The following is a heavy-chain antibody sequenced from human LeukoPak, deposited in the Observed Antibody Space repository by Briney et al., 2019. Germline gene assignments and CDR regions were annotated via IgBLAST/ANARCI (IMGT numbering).Heavy chain of an antibody. Sequence: GGSLRPSCAASGFTFRSYAMTWVRQAPGKGLEWVSGISGSGGSTHYGDSVKGRFTISRDNSKSTLYLQMDSLRAEDTAVYYCAKVPYSDFWSGYSYYFDYWGQGTLVTVSS. D-gene: IGHD3-3*01. V-gene: IGHV3-23*01. J-gene: IGHJ4*02. CDR2: ISGSGGST. CDR1: GFTFRSYA. CDR3: AKVPYSDFWSGYSYYFDY.